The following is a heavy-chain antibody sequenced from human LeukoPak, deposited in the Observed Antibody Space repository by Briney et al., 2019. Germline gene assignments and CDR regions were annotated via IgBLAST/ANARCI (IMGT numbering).Heavy chain of an antibody. Sequence: SETLPLTCAVYGGSFSSYYWSWIRQPPGKGLEWIGEINHSGSTNYNPSLKSRVTISVDTSKNQFSLKLSSVTAADTAVYYCARGARAAAGRAENRYFDYWGQGTLVTVSS. V-gene: IGHV4-34*01. CDR2: INHSGST. CDR3: ARGARAAAGRAENRYFDY. D-gene: IGHD6-13*01. CDR1: GGSFSSYY. J-gene: IGHJ4*02.